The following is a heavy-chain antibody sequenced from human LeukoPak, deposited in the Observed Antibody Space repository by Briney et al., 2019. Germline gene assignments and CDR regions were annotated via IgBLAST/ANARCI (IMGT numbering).Heavy chain of an antibody. J-gene: IGHJ4*02. CDR1: GHTFTSYG. Sequence: ASVKVSCKASGHTFTSYGISWVRQAPGQGLEWMGWISAYNGNTNYAQKLQGRVTMTTDTSTSTAYMELRSLRSDDTAVCYCASLDSSGPFDYWGQGTLVTVSS. CDR3: ASLDSSGPFDY. CDR2: ISAYNGNT. V-gene: IGHV1-18*01. D-gene: IGHD3-22*01.